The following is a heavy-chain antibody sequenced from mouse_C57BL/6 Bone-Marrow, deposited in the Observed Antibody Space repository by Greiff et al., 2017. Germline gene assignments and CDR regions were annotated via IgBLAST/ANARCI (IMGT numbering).Heavy chain of an antibody. CDR3: ARLEFDGSSGDWYIYV. J-gene: IGHJ1*03. D-gene: IGHD1-1*01. CDR2: IYPRDGST. Sequence: VKLMESGPELVKPGASVKLSCKASGYTFTSYDINWVKQRPGQGLEWIGWIYPRDGSTKYNEKFKGKATLTVDTASSTAYLGLHSLTSENSAVYFCARLEFDGSSGDWYIYVWGTGATGTVSS. CDR1: GYTFTSYD. V-gene: IGHV1-85*01.